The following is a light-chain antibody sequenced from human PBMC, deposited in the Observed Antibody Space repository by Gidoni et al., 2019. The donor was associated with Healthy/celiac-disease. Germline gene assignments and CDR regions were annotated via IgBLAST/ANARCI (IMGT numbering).Light chain of an antibody. Sequence: EIVLTQSPGTLSLSPGERATLSCRASQRVSSSYLAWYQQKPGQAPRLLIYVASSRATGIPDRFSGSGSGTDFTLTISRLEPEDFAVYYCQQYGSSLLTFGGGTKVEIK. CDR3: QQYGSSLLT. CDR1: QRVSSSY. V-gene: IGKV3-20*01. J-gene: IGKJ4*01. CDR2: VAS.